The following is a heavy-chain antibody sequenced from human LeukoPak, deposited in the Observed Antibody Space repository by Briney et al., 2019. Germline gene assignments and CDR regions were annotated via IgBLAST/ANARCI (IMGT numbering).Heavy chain of an antibody. D-gene: IGHD6-6*01. Sequence: ASVKVSCKASGYTFTGYYMHWVRQAPGQGLEGMGWINPNSGGTNYAQTFQGRVTMTRDTSISTAYMELSRLRSDDTAVYYCAREEYSSSSLDYWGQGTLVTVSS. CDR2: INPNSGGT. V-gene: IGHV1-2*02. J-gene: IGHJ4*02. CDR3: AREEYSSSSLDY. CDR1: GYTFTGYY.